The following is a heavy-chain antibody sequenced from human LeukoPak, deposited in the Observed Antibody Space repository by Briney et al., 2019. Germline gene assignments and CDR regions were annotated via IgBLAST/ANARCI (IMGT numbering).Heavy chain of an antibody. CDR3: AKRSPYYYDSSHIDY. D-gene: IGHD3-22*01. CDR2: ISGSGGST. J-gene: IGHJ4*02. CDR1: GFTFSGSA. Sequence: GGSLRLSCAASGFTFSGSAMTWVRQAPGKGLEWVSAISGSGGSTYYADSVKGRFTISRDNSKNTLYLQMNSLRAEDTAVYYCAKRSPYYYDSSHIDYWGQGTLVTVSS. V-gene: IGHV3-23*01.